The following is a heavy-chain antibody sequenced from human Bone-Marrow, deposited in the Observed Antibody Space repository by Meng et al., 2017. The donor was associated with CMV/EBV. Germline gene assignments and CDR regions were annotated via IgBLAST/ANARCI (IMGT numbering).Heavy chain of an antibody. CDR2: ISWNSGSI. Sequence: SLKISCVTSGFTFDNYGMHWVRQAPGKGLEWVSSISWNSGSIDYAGSVKGRFSISRDNAKNSLYLHMDSLRVEDTALYYGARNRMLDVWGQGTTVTVSS. V-gene: IGHV3-9*01. CDR1: GFTFDNYG. J-gene: IGHJ6*02. CDR3: ARNRMLDV.